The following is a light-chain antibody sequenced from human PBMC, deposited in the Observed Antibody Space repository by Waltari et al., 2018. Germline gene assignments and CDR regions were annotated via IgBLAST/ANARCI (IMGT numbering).Light chain of an antibody. CDR1: QSVNNN. J-gene: IGKJ4*01. Sequence: DLQMTQSPSTLSASVGDRVIITCRASQSVNNNLAWYQQKPGKAPKLLVHKSSRLESGVPSRFSGSGYGTEFTLTISSLQADDFATYYCQEYDSLPVTFGEGTKVEIK. CDR2: KSS. V-gene: IGKV1-5*03. CDR3: QEYDSLPVT.